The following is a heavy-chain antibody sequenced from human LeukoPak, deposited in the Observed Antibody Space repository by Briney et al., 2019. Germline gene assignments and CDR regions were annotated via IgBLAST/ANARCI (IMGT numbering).Heavy chain of an antibody. CDR1: GYTFTNYG. Sequence: GASVKVSCKASGYTFTNYGISWVRQAPGQGLEWMGWISAYNGNTNYAQKLQGRVTMTTDTSTSTAYMELRSLRSDDTAVYYCARDHCGGDCYSAPSFDYWGQGTLVTVSS. CDR2: ISAYNGNT. J-gene: IGHJ4*02. CDR3: ARDHCGGDCYSAPSFDY. D-gene: IGHD2-21*02. V-gene: IGHV1-18*01.